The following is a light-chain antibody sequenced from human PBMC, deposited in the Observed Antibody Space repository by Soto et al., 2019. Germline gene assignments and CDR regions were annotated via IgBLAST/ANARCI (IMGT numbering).Light chain of an antibody. V-gene: IGLV2-14*01. CDR1: SSDVGGYYY. CDR3: SSYTSNSTPYV. Sequence: LTQPASVSGSPGQSITISCTGTSSDVGGYYYVSWYQHHPGEAPKLIIYEVSNRPSGVSNRFSGSKSGNTASLTISGLQADDEADYYCSSYTSNSTPYVFGIGTKVTVL. J-gene: IGLJ1*01. CDR2: EVS.